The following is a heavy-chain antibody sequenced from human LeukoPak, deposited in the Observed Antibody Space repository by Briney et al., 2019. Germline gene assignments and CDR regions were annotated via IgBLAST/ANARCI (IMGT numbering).Heavy chain of an antibody. V-gene: IGHV3-23*01. CDR2: ITNGGTA. CDR1: GFTFKSYA. D-gene: IGHD3-10*01. J-gene: IGHJ4*02. Sequence: GGSLRLSCVASGFTFKSYAMNWVRQAPGKGLELVSGITNGGTAHYGDSVKGRVTISRDNSKSTLYLQMNTLSAEDTAVYYCAKGYFGSGSYYNRYFDYWGQGTLVTVSS. CDR3: AKGYFGSGSYYNRYFDY.